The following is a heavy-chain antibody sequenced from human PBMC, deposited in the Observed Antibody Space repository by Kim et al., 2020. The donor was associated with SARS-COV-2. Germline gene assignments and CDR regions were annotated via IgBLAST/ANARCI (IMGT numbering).Heavy chain of an antibody. D-gene: IGHD2-2*02. CDR3: ARDHSGEYCSSTSCYKVPVRPDPAEYGMDV. CDR2: ISSSSSTI. J-gene: IGHJ6*02. V-gene: IGHV3-48*02. Sequence: GGSLRLSCAASGFTFSSYSMNWVRQAPGKGLEWVSYISSSSSTIYYADSVKGRFTISRDNAKNSLYLQMNSLRDEDTAVYYCARDHSGEYCSSTSCYKVPVRPDPAEYGMDVWGQGTTVTVSS. CDR1: GFTFSSYS.